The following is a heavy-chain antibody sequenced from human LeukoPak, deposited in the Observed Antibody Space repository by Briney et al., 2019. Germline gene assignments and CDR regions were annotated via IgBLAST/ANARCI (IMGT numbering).Heavy chain of an antibody. Sequence: GGSLRLSCAASGFTFSNFGMSWVRQAPEKGLEWVSSVTISGDNTYYAESVKGRFTISRDNSKNTLYLQMNSLRAEDTAVYYCAKDGDYATAGTFDYWGQGTLVTVSS. J-gene: IGHJ4*02. V-gene: IGHV3-23*01. D-gene: IGHD4-17*01. CDR3: AKDGDYATAGTFDY. CDR2: VTISGDNT. CDR1: GFTFSNFG.